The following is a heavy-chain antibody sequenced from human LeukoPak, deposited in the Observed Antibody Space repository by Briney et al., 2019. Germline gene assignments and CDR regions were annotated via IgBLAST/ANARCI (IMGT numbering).Heavy chain of an antibody. D-gene: IGHD2-8*01. Sequence: SGGSLRLSCAASGFTFSNAWMSWVRQAPGKGLEWVSAISGSVSSFGSPTKYADSVKGRFTISRDNSKKTLYLQMNSLRAEDTAVYYCAKGKINHNGAFDIWGQGTVVTVSS. V-gene: IGHV3-23*01. CDR3: AKGKINHNGAFDI. J-gene: IGHJ3*02. CDR2: ISGSVSSFGSPT. CDR1: GFTFSNAW.